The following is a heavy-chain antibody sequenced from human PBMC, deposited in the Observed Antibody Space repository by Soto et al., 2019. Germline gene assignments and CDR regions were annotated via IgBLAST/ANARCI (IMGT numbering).Heavy chain of an antibody. Sequence: GASVKVSCKASGYTFTSYGISWVRQAPGQGLEWMGWISAYNGNTNYAQKLQGRVTMTTDTSTSTAYMEPRSLRSDDTAVYYCARVGAYYYDSSGSQGAFDIWGQGTMVTVSS. D-gene: IGHD3-22*01. V-gene: IGHV1-18*01. J-gene: IGHJ3*02. CDR1: GYTFTSYG. CDR2: ISAYNGNT. CDR3: ARVGAYYYDSSGSQGAFDI.